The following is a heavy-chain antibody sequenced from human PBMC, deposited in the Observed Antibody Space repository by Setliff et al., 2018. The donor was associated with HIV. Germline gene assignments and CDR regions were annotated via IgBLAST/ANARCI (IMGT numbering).Heavy chain of an antibody. Sequence: SETLSLTCAVYGGSFSGYYWSWIRQPPGKGLEWIGEINHSGSTNYNPSLKSRVTMSVDTSKNQFSLELSSVTAADTAVYYCARDGGTYAIGDAFDIWGQGTMVTVSS. CDR1: GGSFSGYY. D-gene: IGHD3-16*01. V-gene: IGHV4-34*01. CDR2: INHSGST. CDR3: ARDGGTYAIGDAFDI. J-gene: IGHJ3*02.